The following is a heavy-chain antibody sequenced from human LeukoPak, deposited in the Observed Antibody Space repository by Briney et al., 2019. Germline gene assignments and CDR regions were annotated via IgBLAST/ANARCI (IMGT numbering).Heavy chain of an antibody. CDR1: GFTFSSYG. CDR2: IWYDGINK. CDR3: ARDAPAFGFYSSSLGY. J-gene: IGHJ4*02. V-gene: IGHV3-33*01. Sequence: GGSLRPSCSASGFTFSSYGMHWVRQAPGRGLEWVADIWYDGINKYYADSVKGRFTISRDTSKSTLYLQMTSLRAEDTAVYYCARDAPAFGFYSSSLGYWGQGTLVTVSS. D-gene: IGHD6-6*01.